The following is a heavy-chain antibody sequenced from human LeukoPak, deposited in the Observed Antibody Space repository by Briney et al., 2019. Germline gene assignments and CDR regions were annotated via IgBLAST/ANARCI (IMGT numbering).Heavy chain of an antibody. CDR1: GGSFSGYY. V-gene: IGHV4-34*01. CDR3: ASVPFIFDY. J-gene: IGHJ4*02. CDR2: INHSGST. Sequence: PSETLSLTCAVYGGSFSGYYWSWIRQPPGKGLEWIGEINHSGSTNYNPSLKSRVTISVDTSKNQFSLKLSSVTAADTAVYYCASVPFIFDYWGQGTLVTVSS. D-gene: IGHD6-6*01.